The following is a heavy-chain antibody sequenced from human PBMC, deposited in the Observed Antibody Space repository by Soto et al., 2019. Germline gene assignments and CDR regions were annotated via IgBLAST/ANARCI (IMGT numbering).Heavy chain of an antibody. CDR3: ARIRKGIPYDSDDYYFDY. V-gene: IGHV2-26*01. D-gene: IGHD3-22*01. CDR1: GFSLSNTRMG. Sequence: QVTVKESGPVLVKPTETLTLTCTVSGFSLSNTRMGVSWIRQPPGKALEWLAHIFPNDEKSYRTSLKSRLTISKDTSKRQVVLIMTNMDPVDTATYYCARIRKGIPYDSDDYYFDYWGQGTLVTVSS. CDR2: IFPNDEK. J-gene: IGHJ4*02.